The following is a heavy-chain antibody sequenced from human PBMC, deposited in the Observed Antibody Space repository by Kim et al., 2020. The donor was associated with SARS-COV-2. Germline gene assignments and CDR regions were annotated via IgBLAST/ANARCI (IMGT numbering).Heavy chain of an antibody. Sequence: SETLSLTCTVSGGSISSSSYYWGWIRQPPGKGLEWIGSIYYSGSTYYNPSLKSRVTISVDTSKNQFSLKLSSVTAADTAVYYCASPPLRYYDILTGYYLNPPDERFDYWGQGTLVTVSS. V-gene: IGHV4-39*01. D-gene: IGHD3-9*01. CDR2: IYYSGST. CDR1: GGSISSSSYY. CDR3: ASPPLRYYDILTGYYLNPPDERFDY. J-gene: IGHJ4*02.